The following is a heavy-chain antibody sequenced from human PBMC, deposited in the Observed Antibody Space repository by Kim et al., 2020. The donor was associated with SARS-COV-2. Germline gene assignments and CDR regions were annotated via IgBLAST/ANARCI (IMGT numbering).Heavy chain of an antibody. V-gene: IGHV3-21*01. Sequence: GGSLRLSCAASGFTFSTYNVNWVRQAPGKGLEWVSSISSTSSYIYYADSVRGRFTVSRDNAKNSLYLQMNSLRAEDTAVYYCARSPSFGYNWFDSWGQGT. D-gene: IGHD5-18*01. CDR1: GFTFSTYN. CDR3: ARSPSFGYNWFDS. J-gene: IGHJ5*01. CDR2: ISSTSSYI.